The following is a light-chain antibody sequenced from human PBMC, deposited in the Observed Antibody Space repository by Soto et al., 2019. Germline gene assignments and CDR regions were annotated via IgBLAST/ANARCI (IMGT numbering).Light chain of an antibody. Sequence: EVVLTQSPATLSLSPGERATLSCRASQNVTTYLLWYQQKPGQAPRLLIFDASNRATGIAARLIGSGSGTAFSLPTSSRVPDDFAVYYCQQRRSWPPVTFGGGTKVEIK. CDR1: QNVTTY. J-gene: IGKJ4*01. CDR2: DAS. V-gene: IGKV3-11*01. CDR3: QQRRSWPPVT.